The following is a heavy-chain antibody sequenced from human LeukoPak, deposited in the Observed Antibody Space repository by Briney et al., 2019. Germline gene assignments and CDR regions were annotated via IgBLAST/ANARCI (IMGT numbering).Heavy chain of an antibody. V-gene: IGHV3-33*01. J-gene: IGHJ4*02. CDR1: GFTFNSYD. CDR2: IWYDGSHK. D-gene: IGHD1-7*01. CDR3: ARGTGTTDY. Sequence: PGRSLRLSCATSGFTFNSYDFHWVRQAPGKGLEWVAIIWYDGSHKSYADSVKGRFTISRDNSKNTVYLQMNTLRAEDTAVYYCARGTGTTDYWGQGTLVTVSS.